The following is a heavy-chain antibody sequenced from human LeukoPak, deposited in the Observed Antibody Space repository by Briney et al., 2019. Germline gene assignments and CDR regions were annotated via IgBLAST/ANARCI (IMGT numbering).Heavy chain of an antibody. CDR3: ARGPFGPDY. CDR2: ISSSSSYI. Sequence: GGSLRLSCTASGFTFGDYAMSWFRQAPGKGLEWVSSISSSSSYIYYADSVKGRFTISRDNARNSLYPQMNSLRAEDTAVYYCARGPFGPDYWGQGTLVTVSS. V-gene: IGHV3-21*01. D-gene: IGHD3-16*01. CDR1: GFTFGDYA. J-gene: IGHJ4*02.